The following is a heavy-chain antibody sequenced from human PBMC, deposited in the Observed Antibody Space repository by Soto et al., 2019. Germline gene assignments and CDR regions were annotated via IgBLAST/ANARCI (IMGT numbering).Heavy chain of an antibody. J-gene: IGHJ4*02. CDR2: FDPEDGET. CDR3: ATYGSGSYYNHVHFDY. D-gene: IGHD3-10*01. V-gene: IGHV1-24*01. CDR1: GDSLTDLS. Sequence: SVKVSCEVCGDSLTDLSMHWVRQAPGKGLEWMGGFDPEDGETIYAQKFQGRVTMTEDTSTDTAYMELSSLRSEDTAVYYCATYGSGSYYNHVHFDYWGQGTLVTVSS.